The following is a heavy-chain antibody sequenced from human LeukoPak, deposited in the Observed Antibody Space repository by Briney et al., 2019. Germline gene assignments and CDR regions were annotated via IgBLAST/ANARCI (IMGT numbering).Heavy chain of an antibody. CDR3: ARTYCSSTNCYANYYYYYMDV. D-gene: IGHD2-2*01. CDR2: INPKSGGT. J-gene: IGHJ6*03. CDR1: GYTFTGYY. Sequence: SVKVSCKASGYTFTGYYMHWVRQAPGQGLEWMGWINPKSGGTNYAQKFQGRVTMARVTSISTAYMELSRLRSDDTAVYYCARTYCSSTNCYANYYYYYMDVWGKGTTVTVSS. V-gene: IGHV1-2*02.